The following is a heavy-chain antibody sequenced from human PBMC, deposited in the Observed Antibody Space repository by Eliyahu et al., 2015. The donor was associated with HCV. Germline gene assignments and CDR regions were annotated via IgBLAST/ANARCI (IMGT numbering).Heavy chain of an antibody. CDR2: IYPGDSDT. CDR1: GYNFPNFW. J-gene: IGHJ3*02. V-gene: IGHV5-51*01. Sequence: EVQLEQSGAEVKKPGESLKISCKGSGYNFPNFWIVWVRPTPRTGPEWVGVIYPGDSDTRYSPSFQGQVTISADNSITTAYLQWTTLKASDTAIYYCARSARPTDAFDMWGQGTMVTVSS. CDR3: ARSARPTDAFDM.